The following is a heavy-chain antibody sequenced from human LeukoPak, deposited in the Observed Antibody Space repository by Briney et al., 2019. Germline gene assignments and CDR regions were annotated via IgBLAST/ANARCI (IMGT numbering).Heavy chain of an antibody. CDR1: GYTFTSYD. V-gene: IGHV1-8*03. CDR3: ARGLAYYGSGSFFDY. J-gene: IGHJ4*02. CDR2: MNPNSGNT. Sequence: ASVKVSCKASGYTFTSYDINWVRQATGQGLEWMGWMNPNSGNTGYAQKFQGRVTITRNTSISTAYMELSSLRSEDTAVYHCARGLAYYGSGSFFDYWGQGTLVTVSS. D-gene: IGHD3-10*01.